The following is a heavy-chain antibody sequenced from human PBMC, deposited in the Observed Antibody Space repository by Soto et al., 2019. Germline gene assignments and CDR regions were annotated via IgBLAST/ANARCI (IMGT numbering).Heavy chain of an antibody. J-gene: IGHJ3*02. Sequence: EVQLVESGGGLVKPGGSLRLSCADSGFSLSDYYMNWVREAPGKGLEWVSSISSRSSAINYADSLQGRFTISRENAKNSLYLKMNILRAEDTAIYFCAREPFYSDNIVYYSAAFDIWGQGTMVTFSS. CDR3: AREPFYSDNIVYYSAAFDI. CDR2: ISSRSSAI. V-gene: IGHV3-21*01. CDR1: GFSLSDYY. D-gene: IGHD3-22*01.